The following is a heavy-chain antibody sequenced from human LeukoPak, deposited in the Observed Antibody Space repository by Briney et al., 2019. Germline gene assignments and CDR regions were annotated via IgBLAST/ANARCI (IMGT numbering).Heavy chain of an antibody. J-gene: IGHJ4*02. Sequence: SETLSLTCTVSGGSISSYYWSWIRQPAGKGLEWIGRIYTSGSTNYNPSLKSRVTMSVDTSKNQFSLKLSSVTAADTAVYYCARDDSNRDGYNGILDYWGQGTLVTVSS. CDR2: IYTSGST. V-gene: IGHV4-4*07. CDR1: GGSISSYY. D-gene: IGHD5-24*01. CDR3: ARDDSNRDGYNGILDY.